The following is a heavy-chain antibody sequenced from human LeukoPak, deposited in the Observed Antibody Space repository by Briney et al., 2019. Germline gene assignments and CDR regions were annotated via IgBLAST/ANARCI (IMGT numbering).Heavy chain of an antibody. J-gene: IGHJ4*02. D-gene: IGHD5-12*01. CDR2: IKQDGSEK. Sequence: GGSLRLSCRGSGFTFSSYWMSWVRQAPGKGLEWVANIKQDGSEKYYVDSVKGRFTISRDNAKNSLYLQMNSLRAEDTAVYYCARGKVASDYWGQGTLVTVSS. V-gene: IGHV3-7*03. CDR1: GFTFSSYW. CDR3: ARGKVASDY.